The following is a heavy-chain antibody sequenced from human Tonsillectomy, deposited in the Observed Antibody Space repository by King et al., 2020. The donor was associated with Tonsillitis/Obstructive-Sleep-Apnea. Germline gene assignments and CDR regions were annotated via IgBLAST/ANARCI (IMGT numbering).Heavy chain of an antibody. V-gene: IGHV3-15*01. CDR2: IKSKTDGGTT. CDR3: TTGQTYYDFWSGYYILDY. D-gene: IGHD3-3*01. J-gene: IGHJ4*02. CDR1: GFTFSNAW. Sequence: VQLVESGGGLVKPGGSLRLSCAASGFTFSNAWMSWVRQAPGKGLEWVGRIKSKTDGGTTDYAAPVKGRFTISREDSKNTLYLQMNSLKTEDTAVYYCTTGQTYYDFWSGYYILDYWGQGTLVTVSS.